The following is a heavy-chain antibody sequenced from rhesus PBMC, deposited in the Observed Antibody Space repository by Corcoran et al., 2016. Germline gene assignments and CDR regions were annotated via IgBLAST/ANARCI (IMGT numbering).Heavy chain of an antibody. CDR2: IYSSSGGT. J-gene: IGHJ4*01. V-gene: IGHV4-76*01. CDR3: ARDTAAAGYFDY. Sequence: QVQLQESGPGVVKPSETLSLTCAVSGGSISSGYDWSWIRQPPGKGLEWLGYIYSSSGGTNYNPSLKNRVTISKDASKNQFSLKLSSVTAADTAVYYCARDTAAAGYFDYWGQGVLVTVSS. D-gene: IGHD6-31*01. CDR1: GGSISSGYD.